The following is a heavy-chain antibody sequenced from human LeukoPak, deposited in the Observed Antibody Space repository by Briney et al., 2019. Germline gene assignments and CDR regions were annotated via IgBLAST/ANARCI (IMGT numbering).Heavy chain of an antibody. CDR2: INPSGGST. Sequence: GASVKVSCRASGYTFTSYYMHWVRQAPGQGLEWMGIINPSGGSTSYAQRFQGRVTMTRDTSTSTVYMELSSLRSEDTAVYYCARDPRDAFDIWGQGTMVTVSS. CDR1: GYTFTSYY. CDR3: ARDPRDAFDI. J-gene: IGHJ3*02. V-gene: IGHV1-46*01.